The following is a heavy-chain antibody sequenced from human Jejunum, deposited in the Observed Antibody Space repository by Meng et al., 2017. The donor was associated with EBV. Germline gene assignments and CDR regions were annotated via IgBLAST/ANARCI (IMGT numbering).Heavy chain of an antibody. Sequence: QVQLVQSGAEVKKPGSSVQVSCKASGGDFKKFIIYWVRQAPGQGLEWMGGTNHIFETTSYALKFKGRVTITGDEATNTYYMDLSSLTSEDTAVYYCARRGSGWVEYWGQGTLVTVYS. CDR2: TNHIFETT. CDR1: GGDFKKFI. J-gene: IGHJ4*02. V-gene: IGHV1-69*01. D-gene: IGHD6-19*01. CDR3: ARRGSGWVEY.